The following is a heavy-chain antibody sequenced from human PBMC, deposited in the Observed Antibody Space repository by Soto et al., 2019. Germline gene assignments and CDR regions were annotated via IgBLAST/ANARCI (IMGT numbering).Heavy chain of an antibody. Sequence: GGSLRLSCAASGFTFSSYWMNWVRQAPGKGLEWVANIKQDGSDKYYVDPVKGRFTISRDNAKKSLFLQMNSLRAEDTAMYYCARDGNFYDTSGFYSDWGQGTLVTVSS. CDR3: ARDGNFYDTSGFYSD. CDR1: GFTFSSYW. V-gene: IGHV3-7*03. CDR2: IKQDGSDK. D-gene: IGHD3-22*01. J-gene: IGHJ4*02.